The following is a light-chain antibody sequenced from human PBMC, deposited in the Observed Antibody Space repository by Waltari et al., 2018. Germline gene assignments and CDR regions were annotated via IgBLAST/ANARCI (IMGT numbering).Light chain of an antibody. CDR3: SSYTSSSTFYV. J-gene: IGLJ1*01. CDR1: SSDVGGYNY. Sequence: HSALTPPASVSGSPGQSLTISCTGTSSDVGGYNYVSWYQQHPGKAPKLMIYEVSKRPSGVSNRFSGSKSGNTASLTSSGLQAEDEADYYCSSYTSSSTFYVFGTGTKVTVL. V-gene: IGLV2-14*01. CDR2: EVS.